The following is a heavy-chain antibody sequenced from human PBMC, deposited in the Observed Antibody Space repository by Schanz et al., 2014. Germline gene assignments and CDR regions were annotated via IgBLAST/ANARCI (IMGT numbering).Heavy chain of an antibody. CDR2: LSEGGGGT. J-gene: IGHJ5*02. D-gene: IGHD3-10*01. Sequence: EVQLLESGGGLVEPGGSLRLSCAASGFTLSNYAMSWVRQAPGKGLEWVSALSEGGGGTHYADSVRGRFTISRDNSKNTLYLQMNSLRAEDTAVYYCARPALWFGDNCFDPWGQGTLVTVSS. CDR1: GFTLSNYA. V-gene: IGHV3-23*01. CDR3: ARPALWFGDNCFDP.